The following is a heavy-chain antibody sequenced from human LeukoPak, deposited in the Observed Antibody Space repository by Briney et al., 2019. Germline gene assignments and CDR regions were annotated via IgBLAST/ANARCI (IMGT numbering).Heavy chain of an antibody. CDR2: IYYSGST. CDR1: GGSISSYY. J-gene: IGHJ4*02. V-gene: IGHV4-59*01. D-gene: IGHD5-12*01. CDR3: ARERRVAPYYFDY. Sequence: SETLSLTCTVSGGSISSYYWSWVRQPPGKGLEWIGYIYYSGSTNYNPSLKSRVTISVDTSKNQFSLKLSSVTAADTAVYYCARERRVAPYYFDYWGQGTLVTVSS.